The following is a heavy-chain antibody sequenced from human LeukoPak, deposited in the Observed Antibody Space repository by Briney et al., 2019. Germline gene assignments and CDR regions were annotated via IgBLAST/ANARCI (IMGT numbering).Heavy chain of an antibody. J-gene: IGHJ4*02. D-gene: IGHD3-3*01. CDR2: IWYDGSDK. CDR1: GFSFSTYD. V-gene: IGHV3-33*06. Sequence: PGGSLRLSCAASGFSFSTYDMHWVRQAPGKGLEWVAVIWYDGSDKYCADSVKGRFTISRDNSKNTLYLQMNSLRAEATAVYYCAKDYMDWRYFDYWGQGTLLTVSS. CDR3: AKDYMDWRYFDY.